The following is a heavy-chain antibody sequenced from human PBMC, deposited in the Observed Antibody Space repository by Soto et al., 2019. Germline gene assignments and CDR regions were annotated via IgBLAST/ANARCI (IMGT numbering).Heavy chain of an antibody. CDR3: ARVLLLELLGAFDI. CDR2: ISSSSSTI. D-gene: IGHD1-26*01. CDR1: GFTFSSYS. Sequence: EAQLVESGGGLVQPGGSLRLSCAASGFTFSSYSMNWVRQAPGKGLEWVSYISSSSSTIYYADSVKGRFTISRDNAKNSLYLQMNSLRDEDTAVYYCARVLLLELLGAFDIWGQGTMVTVSS. V-gene: IGHV3-48*02. J-gene: IGHJ3*02.